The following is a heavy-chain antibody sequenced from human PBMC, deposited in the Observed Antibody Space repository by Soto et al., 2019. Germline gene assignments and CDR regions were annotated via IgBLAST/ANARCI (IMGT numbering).Heavy chain of an antibody. J-gene: IGHJ4*02. D-gene: IGHD3-10*01. CDR1: GFTFSSYA. CDR2: ISGSGGST. Sequence: GGSLRLSCAASGFTFSSYAMSWVRQAPGKGLEWVSAISGSGGSTYYADSVKGRFTISRDNSKNTLYLQMNSLRAEDTAVYYCAKDPNYYGSGTFRWASYYFDYWGQGTLVTVSS. CDR3: AKDPNYYGSGTFRWASYYFDY. V-gene: IGHV3-23*01.